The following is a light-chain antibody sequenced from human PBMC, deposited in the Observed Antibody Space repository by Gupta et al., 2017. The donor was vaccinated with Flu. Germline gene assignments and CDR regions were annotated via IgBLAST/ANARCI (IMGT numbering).Light chain of an antibody. J-gene: IGLJ2*01. V-gene: IGLV3-19*01. CDR2: GKN. CDR3: NSRDNSANQVV. Sequence: LVFYGKNHRPSGIPDRFSGSSSGNTASLTIAGAQAEDEADYYCNSRDNSANQVVFGGGTKLTGL.